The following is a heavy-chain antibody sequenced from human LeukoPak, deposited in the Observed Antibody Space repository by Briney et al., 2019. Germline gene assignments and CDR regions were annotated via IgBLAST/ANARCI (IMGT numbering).Heavy chain of an antibody. V-gene: IGHV1-24*01. CDR2: FDPEDGET. CDR3: ATGPYCSGGSCYAYYFDY. D-gene: IGHD2-15*01. CDR1: GYTLTELS. Sequence: ALVKVSRKVSGYTLTELSMHWVRQAPGKGLEWMGGFDPEDGETIYAQKFQGRVTMTEDTSTDTAYMELSSLRSEGTAVYYCATGPYCSGGSCYAYYFDYWGQGTLVTVSS. J-gene: IGHJ4*02.